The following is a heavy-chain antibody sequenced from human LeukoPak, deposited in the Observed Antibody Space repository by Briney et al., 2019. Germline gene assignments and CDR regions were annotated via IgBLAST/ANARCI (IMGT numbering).Heavy chain of an antibody. Sequence: PSETLSLTCAVYGGSFSGYYWSWIRQPPGKGLEWIGEINHSGSTNYNPSLKSRVTISVDTSKNQFSLKLSSVTAADTAVYYCASEGSGNTAMAAPDYWGQGTLVTVSS. CDR2: INHSGST. D-gene: IGHD5-18*01. J-gene: IGHJ4*02. CDR1: GGSFSGYY. V-gene: IGHV4-34*01. CDR3: ASEGSGNTAMAAPDY.